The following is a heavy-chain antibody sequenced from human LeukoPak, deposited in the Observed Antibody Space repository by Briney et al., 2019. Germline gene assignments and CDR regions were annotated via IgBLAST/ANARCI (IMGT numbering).Heavy chain of an antibody. CDR3: AREGNYCSSTSCYIGYFDY. D-gene: IGHD2-2*02. Sequence: GRSLRLSCAASGFTFSSYAMHWVRQAPGKGLEWVAVISYDGSNKYYADCVKGRFTISRDNSKNTLYLQMNSLRAEDTAVYYCAREGNYCSSTSCYIGYFDYWGQGTLVTVSS. CDR2: ISYDGSNK. J-gene: IGHJ4*02. V-gene: IGHV3-30-3*01. CDR1: GFTFSSYA.